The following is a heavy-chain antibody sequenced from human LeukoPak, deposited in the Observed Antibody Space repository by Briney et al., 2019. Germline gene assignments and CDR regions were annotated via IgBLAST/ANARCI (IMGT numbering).Heavy chain of an antibody. CDR1: GFTFSSYA. D-gene: IGHD5-12*01. CDR2: ISSSSSTI. Sequence: PGGSLRLSCAASGFTFSSYAMNWVRQAPGKGLEWVSYISSSSSTIYYADSVKGRFTISRDNAKNSLYLQMNSLRAEDTAVYYCARDPTIGDSGYDRGMDYWGQGTLVTVSS. J-gene: IGHJ4*02. CDR3: ARDPTIGDSGYDRGMDY. V-gene: IGHV3-48*01.